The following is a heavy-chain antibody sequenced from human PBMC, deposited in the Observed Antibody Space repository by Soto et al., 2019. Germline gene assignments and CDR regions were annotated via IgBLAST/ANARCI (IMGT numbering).Heavy chain of an antibody. D-gene: IGHD2-21*02. J-gene: IGHJ6*02. V-gene: IGHV3-48*03. CDR3: AGLSVTGGVDV. Sequence: EVRLEESGGGFVQPGGALRLSCVFSGLTSSGIELNWVRQAAGKGLEWLSYISASGDTVDYIDSVRGRFTISRDNAKQSLFLQMSALRVEATAVYYCAGLSVTGGVDVWGQGPTVTVSS. CDR2: ISASGDTV. CDR1: GLTSSGIE.